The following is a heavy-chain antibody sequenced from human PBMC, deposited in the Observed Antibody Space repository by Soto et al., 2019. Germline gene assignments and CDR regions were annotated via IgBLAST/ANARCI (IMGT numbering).Heavy chain of an antibody. D-gene: IGHD2-2*02. Sequence: QITLKESGPTLVKPTQTLTLTCTFSGFSLNTSGVGVVWIRQPPGKALEWLALIYWDDDKRYSPSLKSRLTITKDTTKNQVVLTFTNMDPVDTATYYCSHRTSIAVVPGTIWIPDYHFDYWGQVSLVTVSS. J-gene: IGHJ4*02. CDR2: IYWDDDK. CDR3: SHRTSIAVVPGTIWIPDYHFDY. CDR1: GFSLNTSGVG. V-gene: IGHV2-5*02.